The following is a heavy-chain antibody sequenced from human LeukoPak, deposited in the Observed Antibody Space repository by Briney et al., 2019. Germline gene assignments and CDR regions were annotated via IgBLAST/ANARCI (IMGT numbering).Heavy chain of an antibody. J-gene: IGHJ2*01. Sequence: PGGSLRLSCAASGFTFSSYWMSWVRQAPGKGLEWVANIKQDGSEKYYVDSVKGRFTISRDNAKNSLYLQMNSLRAEDTALYYCAKDIGTGGTGWYFDLWGRGTLVTVSS. D-gene: IGHD6-13*01. CDR2: IKQDGSEK. CDR1: GFTFSSYW. V-gene: IGHV3-7*03. CDR3: AKDIGTGGTGWYFDL.